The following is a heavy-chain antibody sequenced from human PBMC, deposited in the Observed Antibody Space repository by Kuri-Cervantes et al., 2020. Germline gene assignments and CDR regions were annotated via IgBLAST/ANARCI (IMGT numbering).Heavy chain of an antibody. Sequence: GESLKISCAASGFTFSSYSMNWVRQAPGKGLEWVSSISDNSRYIYYADSVKGRFTTSRDNAKNSLSLQMNSLRVDDTAVYYCARGRSRGSSGYDWFDPWGQGTLVTVSS. CDR3: ARGRSRGSSGYDWFDP. CDR1: GFTFSSYS. V-gene: IGHV3-21*04. J-gene: IGHJ5*02. D-gene: IGHD3-22*01. CDR2: ISDNSRYI.